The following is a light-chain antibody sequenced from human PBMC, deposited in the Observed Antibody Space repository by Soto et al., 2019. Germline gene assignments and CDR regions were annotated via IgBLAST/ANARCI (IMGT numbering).Light chain of an antibody. V-gene: IGKV1-5*03. CDR2: KAS. CDR3: QQYNSYSGLT. CDR1: QSISNW. J-gene: IGKJ4*01. Sequence: DIQMTQSPSTLSASVGDRVTITCRASQSISNWLAWYQQKPGKAPKLLIYKASSLESGVPSRFSGRGSGTEFTLTISSLQPDDFATYYCQQYNSYSGLTFGGGTKVEIK.